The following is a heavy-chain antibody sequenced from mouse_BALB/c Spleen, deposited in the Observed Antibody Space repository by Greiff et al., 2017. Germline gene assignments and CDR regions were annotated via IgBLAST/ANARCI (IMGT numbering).Heavy chain of an antibody. Sequence: EVKLQESGPGLVKPSQSLSLTCTVTGYSITSDYAWNWIRQFPGNKLEWMGYISYSGSTSYNPSLKSRISITRDTSKNQFFLQLNSVTTEDTATYYCARSNYRSLFAYWGQGTLVTVSA. CDR2: ISYSGST. D-gene: IGHD2-14*01. CDR3: ARSNYRSLFAY. V-gene: IGHV3-2*02. J-gene: IGHJ3*01. CDR1: GYSITSDYA.